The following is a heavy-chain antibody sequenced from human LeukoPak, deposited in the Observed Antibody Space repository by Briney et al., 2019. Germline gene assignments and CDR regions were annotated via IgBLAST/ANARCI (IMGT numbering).Heavy chain of an antibody. CDR3: AKSRVWFGEYYYYGMDV. V-gene: IGHV3-23*01. J-gene: IGHJ6*02. Sequence: GGSLRLSRAASGFTFSSYAMSWVRQAPGKGLEWVSAISGSGGSTYYADSVKGRFTISRDNSKNTLYLQMNSLRAEDTAVYYCAKSRVWFGEYYYYGMDVWGQGTTVTVSS. CDR1: GFTFSSYA. CDR2: ISGSGGST. D-gene: IGHD3-10*01.